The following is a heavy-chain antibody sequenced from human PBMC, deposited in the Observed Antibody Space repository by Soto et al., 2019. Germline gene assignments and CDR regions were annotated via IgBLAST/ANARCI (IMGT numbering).Heavy chain of an antibody. CDR1: GFTFSSYD. Sequence: EVQLVESGGGLVQPGGSLRLSCAASGFTFSSYDMHWVRQATGKGLEWVSAIGTAGDTYYPGSVKGRFTLSRENAKNSLYLQMSSLRAGDTAVYYCARGGGRVATPWFDPWGQGTLVTVSS. CDR3: ARGGGRVATPWFDP. D-gene: IGHD5-12*01. J-gene: IGHJ5*02. CDR2: IGTAGDT. V-gene: IGHV3-13*04.